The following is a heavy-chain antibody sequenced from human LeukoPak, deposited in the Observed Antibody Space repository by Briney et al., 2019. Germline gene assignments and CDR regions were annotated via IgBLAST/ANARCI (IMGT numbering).Heavy chain of an antibody. CDR3: AKHVEGLRLGELSPQDY. Sequence: PGGSLRLSCAASGFTFSSYGMHWVRQAPGKGLEWVAVISYDGSNKYSVDSVKGRVTISRDNSKNTLYLQMNSLRAEDTAIYYCAKHVEGLRLGELSPQDYWGQGTLVTVSS. D-gene: IGHD3-16*02. CDR1: GFTFSSYG. V-gene: IGHV3-30*18. CDR2: ISYDGSNK. J-gene: IGHJ4*02.